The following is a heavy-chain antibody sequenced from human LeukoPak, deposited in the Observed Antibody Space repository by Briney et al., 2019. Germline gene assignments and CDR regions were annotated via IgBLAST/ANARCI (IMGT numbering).Heavy chain of an antibody. CDR1: GYTFTSYY. Sequence: ASVKVSCKASGYTFTSYYMHWVRQAPGQGLEWMGIINPSGGSTSYAQKFQGRVTMTRDTSTSTVYMELSSLRSEDTAVYYCARDSMATINYYYGMDVWGQGTTVTVSS. CDR3: ARDSMATINYYYGMDV. D-gene: IGHD5-12*01. V-gene: IGHV1-46*01. J-gene: IGHJ6*02. CDR2: INPSGGST.